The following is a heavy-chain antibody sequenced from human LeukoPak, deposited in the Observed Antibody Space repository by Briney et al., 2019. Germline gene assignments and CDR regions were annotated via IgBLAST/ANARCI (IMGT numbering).Heavy chain of an antibody. J-gene: IGHJ4*02. V-gene: IGHV1-18*01. Sequence: ASVKVSCKASGYTFTSYGISWVRQAPGQGLEWMGWISAYNGNTNYAQKLQGRVTMTTDSSTSTVYMELRSLRSDDTAVYYCAREPSGRAVAGSWGQGTLVTVSS. D-gene: IGHD6-19*01. CDR2: ISAYNGNT. CDR3: AREPSGRAVAGS. CDR1: GYTFTSYG.